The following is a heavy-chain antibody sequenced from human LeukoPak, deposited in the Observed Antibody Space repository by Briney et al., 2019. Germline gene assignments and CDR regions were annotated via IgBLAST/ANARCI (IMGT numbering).Heavy chain of an antibody. D-gene: IGHD3-10*01. CDR3: ARGAITMVQGASFAP. CDR1: GGSFSGYY. V-gene: IGHV4-34*01. J-gene: IGHJ5*02. CDR2: INHSVST. Sequence: PSETLSLTCAVYGGSFSGYYWSWIRQPPGKGLEWIGEINHSVSTNYNPSLKSRVTISVDTSKNQFSLKLSSVTAADTAVYYCARGAITMVQGASFAPWGQGTLVTVSS.